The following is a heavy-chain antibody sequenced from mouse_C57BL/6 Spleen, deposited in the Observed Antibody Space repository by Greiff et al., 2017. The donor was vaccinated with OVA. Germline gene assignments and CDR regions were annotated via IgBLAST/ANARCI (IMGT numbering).Heavy chain of an antibody. CDR2: IYPGSGNT. J-gene: IGHJ2*01. V-gene: IGHV1-76*01. CDR1: GYTFTDYY. D-gene: IGHD3-2*02. CDR3: ARKKTAQAFFDY. Sequence: QVQLQQSGAELVRPGASVKLSCKASGYTFTDYYINWVKQRPGQGLEWIARIYPGSGNTYYNEKFKGKATLTAEKSSSTAYMQLSSLTSEDSAVYFCARKKTAQAFFDYWGQGTTLTVSS.